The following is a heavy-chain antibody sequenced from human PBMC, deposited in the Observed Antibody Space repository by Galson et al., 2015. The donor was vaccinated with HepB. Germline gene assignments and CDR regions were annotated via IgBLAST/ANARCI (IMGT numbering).Heavy chain of an antibody. CDR2: IYWDDDK. Sequence: PALVKPTQTLTLTCTFSGFSLPTSGVSVGWFRQPPGKALEWLALIYWDDDKRYSPSLTSRLTITKDTSETQVLLTMTNTDPVDTATYYCAHSFFSSSSGYYYGMDVWGQGTTVTVSS. CDR1: GFSLPTSGVS. V-gene: IGHV2-5*02. J-gene: IGHJ6*02. CDR3: AHSFFSSSSGYYYGMDV. D-gene: IGHD6-6*01.